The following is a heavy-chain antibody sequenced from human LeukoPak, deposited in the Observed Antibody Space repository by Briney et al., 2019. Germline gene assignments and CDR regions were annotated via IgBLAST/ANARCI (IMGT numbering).Heavy chain of an antibody. Sequence: GGSLRLSCAASGFTVSSNYMSWVRQAPGKGLEWVSVIYSGGSTYYADSVKGRFTISRDNSKNTLYLQMNSLRAEDTAVYYCAKDLTQQQPFDYWGQGTLVTVSS. CDR1: GFTVSSNY. V-gene: IGHV3-66*01. CDR2: IYSGGST. CDR3: AKDLTQQQPFDY. J-gene: IGHJ4*02. D-gene: IGHD6-13*01.